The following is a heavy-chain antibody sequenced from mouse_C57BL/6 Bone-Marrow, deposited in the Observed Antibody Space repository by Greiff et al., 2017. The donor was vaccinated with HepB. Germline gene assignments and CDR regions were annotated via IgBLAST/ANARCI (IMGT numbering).Heavy chain of an antibody. V-gene: IGHV5-4*01. CDR2: ISDGGSYT. CDR1: GFTFSSYA. CDR3: ARDDYYYYAMDY. Sequence: EVHLVESGGGLVKPGGSLKLSCAASGFTFSSYAMSWVRQTPEKRLEWVATISDGGSYTYYPDNVKGRFTISRDNAKNNLYLQMSHLKSEDTAMYYCARDDYYYYAMDYWGQGTSVTVSS. D-gene: IGHD2-4*01. J-gene: IGHJ4*01.